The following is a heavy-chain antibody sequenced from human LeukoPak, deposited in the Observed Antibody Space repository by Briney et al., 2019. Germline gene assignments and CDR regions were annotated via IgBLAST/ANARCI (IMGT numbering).Heavy chain of an antibody. CDR1: GGSISSYY. Sequence: SETLSLTCTVSGGSISSYYWSWIRQPPGKGLEWIGYIYYSGSTNYNPSLKSRVTISVDTSKNQFSLKLSSVTAADTAVYYCARVVIAAAGTRTVIYYMDVWGKGTTVTISS. V-gene: IGHV4-59*12. CDR3: ARVVIAAAGTRTVIYYMDV. D-gene: IGHD6-13*01. CDR2: IYYSGST. J-gene: IGHJ6*03.